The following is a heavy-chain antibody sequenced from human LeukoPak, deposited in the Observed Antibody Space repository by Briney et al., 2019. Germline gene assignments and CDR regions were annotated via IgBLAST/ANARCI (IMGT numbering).Heavy chain of an antibody. J-gene: IGHJ6*03. Sequence: SETLSLTCTVSGGSISSYYWSWIRQPPGKGLEWIGYIYYSESTNYKSSLKSRVTISVDTSKNQFSLKLSSVTAADTAVYYCARGGRYPRSYYYYMDVWGKGTTVTISS. D-gene: IGHD3-16*01. CDR1: GGSISSYY. CDR3: ARGGRYPRSYYYYMDV. V-gene: IGHV4-59*08. CDR2: IYYSEST.